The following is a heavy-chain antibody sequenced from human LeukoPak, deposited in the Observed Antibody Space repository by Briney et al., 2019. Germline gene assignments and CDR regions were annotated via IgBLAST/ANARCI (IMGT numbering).Heavy chain of an antibody. CDR2: VYTSGST. CDR1: GDSISRYY. Sequence: PSETLSLTCSVSGDSISRYYWSWDRQPAGKGLEWIGRVYTSGSTNYNPSLKSRVTMSLDPSKNQFSLKLSSVTAADTAVYYCARAGLGYSYGFDYWGQGTLVTVSS. D-gene: IGHD5-18*01. V-gene: IGHV4-4*07. CDR3: ARAGLGYSYGFDY. J-gene: IGHJ4*02.